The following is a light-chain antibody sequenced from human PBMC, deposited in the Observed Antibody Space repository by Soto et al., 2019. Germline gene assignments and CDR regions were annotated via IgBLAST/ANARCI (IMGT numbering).Light chain of an antibody. V-gene: IGKV1-33*01. CDR3: QHFDNLPYT. Sequence: DIQMTQSPSSLSASIGDRVTITCRASQDITHYLNWFRQKPGKAPELLIYDASNSETGVPSRFSASGSGTDFTFTISSLQPEDIATYYCQHFDNLPYTFGQGTKLEIK. CDR1: QDITHY. J-gene: IGKJ2*01. CDR2: DAS.